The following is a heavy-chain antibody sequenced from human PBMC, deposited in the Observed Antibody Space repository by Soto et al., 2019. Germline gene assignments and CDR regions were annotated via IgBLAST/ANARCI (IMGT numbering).Heavy chain of an antibody. Sequence: AGGSLRLSCAASGFTFSSYAMSWVRQAPGKGLEWVSAISGSGGSTYYADSVKGRFTISRDNSKNTLYLQMNSLRAEDTAVYYCAKDIDRPSGIVVVPAALGAFDIWGQGTMVTVSS. D-gene: IGHD2-2*01. CDR2: ISGSGGST. V-gene: IGHV3-23*01. J-gene: IGHJ3*02. CDR3: AKDIDRPSGIVVVPAALGAFDI. CDR1: GFTFSSYA.